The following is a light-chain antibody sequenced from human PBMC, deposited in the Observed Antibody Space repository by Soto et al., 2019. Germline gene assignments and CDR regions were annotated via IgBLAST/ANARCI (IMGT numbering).Light chain of an antibody. Sequence: EIVLTQSPGTLSLSPGERATLSCRASQSVSSSLAWYQQKPGQAPRLLIYGTSNRATGIPDRISGSRSGTEFTLTISSLQSEDFGVYYCQQFEDWPTFGQGTKVDIK. CDR2: GTS. V-gene: IGKV3-15*01. CDR1: QSVSSS. CDR3: QQFEDWPT. J-gene: IGKJ1*01.